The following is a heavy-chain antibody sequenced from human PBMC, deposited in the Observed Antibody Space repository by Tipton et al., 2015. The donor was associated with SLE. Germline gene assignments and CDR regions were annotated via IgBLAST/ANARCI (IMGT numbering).Heavy chain of an antibody. D-gene: IGHD3-16*01. Sequence: TLSLTCTVSGGSISSYYWSWIRQPAGKGLEWIGRIYTSGSTNYNPSLKSRVTISVDTSKNQFSLKLNSVTAADTAVYYCARGQDMITFGGIHRYWGQGTLVTVSS. V-gene: IGHV4-4*07. CDR1: GGSISSYY. J-gene: IGHJ4*02. CDR2: IYTSGST. CDR3: ARGQDMITFGGIHRY.